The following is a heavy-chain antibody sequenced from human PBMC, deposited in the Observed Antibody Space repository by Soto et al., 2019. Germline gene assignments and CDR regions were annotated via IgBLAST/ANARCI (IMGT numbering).Heavy chain of an antibody. V-gene: IGHV3-33*01. CDR1: GFTFSSYG. D-gene: IGHD3-22*01. Sequence: QVQLVESGGGVVQPGRSLRLSCAASGFTFSSYGMHWVRQAPGKGLEWVAVIWYDGSNKYYADSVKGRFTISRDNSENTLYLQMNSLRAEDTAVYYCAREYRVYYYDSSGLYFDYWGQGTLVTVSS. CDR3: AREYRVYYYDSSGLYFDY. CDR2: IWYDGSNK. J-gene: IGHJ4*02.